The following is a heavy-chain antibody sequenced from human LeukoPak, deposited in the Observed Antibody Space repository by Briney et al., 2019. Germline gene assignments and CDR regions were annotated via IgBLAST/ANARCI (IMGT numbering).Heavy chain of an antibody. CDR1: GYSINDGSY. CDR2: INRSGAT. J-gene: IGHJ4*02. CDR3: VRGAYSYVGYFDW. V-gene: IGHV4-38-2*02. Sequence: SETLSLTCTGSGYSINDGSYWGWIRPTPAKGVEGIGVINRSGATHSTPTLKSRLTISADTSKNQFSLKLTTVIAAATAVYYCVRGAYSYVGYFDWWGQGTLATVSA. D-gene: IGHD5-18*01.